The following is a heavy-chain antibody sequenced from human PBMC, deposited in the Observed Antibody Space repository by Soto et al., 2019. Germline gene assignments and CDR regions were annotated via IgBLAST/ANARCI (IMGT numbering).Heavy chain of an antibody. D-gene: IGHD3-9*01. J-gene: IGHJ4*02. CDR2: LFHSGTT. V-gene: IGHV4-61*03. Sequence: QVHLQESGPGLVKPSETLSLSCTVSGGSVSSGSYYWSWIRQPPGKALEFIGHLFHSGTTNYNPSLESRVIISVATPANLFSLRLRSVAAADTAVYYCARAHMTGPLDSWGQGYLVTVSS. CDR3: ARAHMTGPLDS. CDR1: GGSVSSGSYY.